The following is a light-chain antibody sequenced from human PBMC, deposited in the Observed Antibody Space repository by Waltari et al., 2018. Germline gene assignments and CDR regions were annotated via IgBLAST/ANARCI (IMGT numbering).Light chain of an antibody. J-gene: IGLJ1*01. CDR3: SSYTSTSTLV. CDR1: SSDVGGYDY. CDR2: DVS. V-gene: IGLV2-14*03. Sequence: QSALTQPASVSGSPGQSITISCTGTSSDVGGYDYVSWYQHHPGQAPPLLIFDVSYRPSGVSTRFSGSKSGNTASLTISGLQAEDEADYSCSSYTSTSTLVFGSGTKVTVL.